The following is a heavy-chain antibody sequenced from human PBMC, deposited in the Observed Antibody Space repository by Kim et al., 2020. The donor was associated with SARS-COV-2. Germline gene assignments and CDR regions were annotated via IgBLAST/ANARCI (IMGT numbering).Heavy chain of an antibody. D-gene: IGHD3-22*01. CDR3: ARLNATMTPEYYNSYGLDV. CDR2: INPNSGGT. Sequence: ASVKVSCKASGYTFTDYWIHWVRQAPGQGLEWMGRINPNSGGTIYAQKFQGRVTLTRDMSISTGYMELSRLESDDTAVYYCARLNATMTPEYYNSYGLDV. J-gene: IGHJ6*01. CDR1: GYTFTDYW. V-gene: IGHV1-2*06.